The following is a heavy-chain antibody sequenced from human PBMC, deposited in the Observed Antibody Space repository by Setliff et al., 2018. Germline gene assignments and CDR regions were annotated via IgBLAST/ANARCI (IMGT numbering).Heavy chain of an antibody. CDR1: GYSISSGYY. J-gene: IGHJ3*02. V-gene: IGHV4-38-2*01. Sequence: PSETLSLTCAVSGYSISSGYYWGWIRQPPGKGLEWIGSTYHSGSTYYNPSLKSRVTISVDTSKNQFSLKLSSVTAADTAVYYCARHKAGITIFGVVINPDAFDIWGQGTMVTVSS. D-gene: IGHD3-3*01. CDR2: TYHSGST. CDR3: ARHKAGITIFGVVINPDAFDI.